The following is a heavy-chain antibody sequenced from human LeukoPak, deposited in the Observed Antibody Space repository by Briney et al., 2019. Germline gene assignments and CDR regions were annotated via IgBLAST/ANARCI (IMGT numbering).Heavy chain of an antibody. CDR1: GFSLTSYS. Sequence: GGSLRLSCAASGFSLTSYSMNWVRQAPGRGLEWVSSISSGTTYIYYADSVKGRFTISKDNAKNSLYLQMNSLRAEDTAVYYCARDPGSSSTNWYFDLWGRGTVVTVSS. J-gene: IGHJ2*01. V-gene: IGHV3-21*01. D-gene: IGHD6-13*01. CDR2: ISSGTTYI. CDR3: ARDPGSSSTNWYFDL.